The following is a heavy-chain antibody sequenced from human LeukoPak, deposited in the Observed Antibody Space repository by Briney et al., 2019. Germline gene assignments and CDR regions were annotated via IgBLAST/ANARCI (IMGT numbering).Heavy chain of an antibody. CDR2: INPNSGGT. J-gene: IGHJ4*02. CDR3: AKDTWTAMVNRFDY. Sequence: ASVKVSCKASGYTFTGYYMHWVRQAPGQGLEWMGWINPNSGGTNYAQKFQGRVTMTRDTSISTAYMELSRLRSDDTAVYYCAKDTWTAMVNRFDYWGQGTLVTVSS. V-gene: IGHV1-2*02. D-gene: IGHD5-18*01. CDR1: GYTFTGYY.